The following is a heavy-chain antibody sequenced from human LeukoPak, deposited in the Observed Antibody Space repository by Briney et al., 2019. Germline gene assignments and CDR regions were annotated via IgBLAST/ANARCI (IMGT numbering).Heavy chain of an antibody. CDR1: GFSFSSYG. CDR3: AKGGYSSSEGAFDP. D-gene: IGHD6-6*01. CDR2: IRFDGSNY. V-gene: IGHV3-30*02. Sequence: GGSLRLSCEASGFSFSSYGMHWVRQAPGKGLEWVAFIRFDGSNYYYADSVKGRFTISRDNSKNTLYLQMNSLRAEDTAVYYCAKGGYSSSEGAFDPWGQGTLVTVSS. J-gene: IGHJ5*02.